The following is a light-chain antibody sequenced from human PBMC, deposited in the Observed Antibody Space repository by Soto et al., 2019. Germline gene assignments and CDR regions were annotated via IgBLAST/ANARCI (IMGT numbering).Light chain of an antibody. CDR1: QSVSSGY. J-gene: IGKJ5*01. CDR2: GAS. V-gene: IGKV3-20*01. Sequence: EIVLTQSPGTLSLSPGERATLSCRASQSVSSGYLAWYQQKPGQAPRLLIYGASSRATGIPDRFSGSGSGTDFTLTISRLEPEDSAVYYCQQYGTSAITFGQGTRLEIK. CDR3: QQYGTSAIT.